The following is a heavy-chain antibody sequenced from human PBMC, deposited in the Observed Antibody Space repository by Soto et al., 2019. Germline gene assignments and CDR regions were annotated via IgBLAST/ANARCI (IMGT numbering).Heavy chain of an antibody. CDR2: INPSGGST. CDR1: GYTFTSYG. D-gene: IGHD3-22*01. Sequence: GASVKVSCKASGYTFTSYGISWVRQAPGQGLEWMGIINPSGGSTSYAQKFQGRVTMTRDTSTSTVYMELSSLRSEDTAVYYCAREVITMIVVVIPPGYGMDVWGQGTTVAVSS. V-gene: IGHV1-46*01. J-gene: IGHJ6*02. CDR3: AREVITMIVVVIPPGYGMDV.